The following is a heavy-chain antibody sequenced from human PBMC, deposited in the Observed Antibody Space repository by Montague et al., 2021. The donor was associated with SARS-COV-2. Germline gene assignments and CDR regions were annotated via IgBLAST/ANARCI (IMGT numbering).Heavy chain of an antibody. CDR2: IDWDDDK. CDR1: GFSLSTSGMC. V-gene: IGHV2-70*01. Sequence: PALVKPTQTLTLTCTFSGFSLSTSGMCVSWIRQPPRKALEWLALIDWDDDKYYSTSLKTRLTISKDTSKNQVVLTMTNMDPVDTATYYCARIRDYDILTGSYSGFDYWGQGTLVTVSP. CDR3: ARIRDYDILTGSYSGFDY. J-gene: IGHJ4*02. D-gene: IGHD3-9*01.